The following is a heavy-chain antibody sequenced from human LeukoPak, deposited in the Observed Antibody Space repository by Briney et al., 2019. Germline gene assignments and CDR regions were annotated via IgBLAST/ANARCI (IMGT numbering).Heavy chain of an antibody. J-gene: IGHJ4*02. Sequence: GGSLRLSCAASGFTFSSYSMNWVRQAPGKGLEWVSSISSSSSYIYYADSVKGRFTISRDNAKNSLYLQMNSLRAEDTAVYYCAKDQVIGNHDHYYSDYWGQGTLVTVSS. CDR1: GFTFSSYS. V-gene: IGHV3-21*01. CDR2: ISSSSSYI. D-gene: IGHD1-14*01. CDR3: AKDQVIGNHDHYYSDY.